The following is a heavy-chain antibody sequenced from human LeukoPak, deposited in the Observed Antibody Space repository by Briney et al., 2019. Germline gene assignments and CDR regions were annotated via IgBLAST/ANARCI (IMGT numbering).Heavy chain of an antibody. CDR2: VYYSGST. D-gene: IGHD3-22*01. CDR1: GGSFSSYY. J-gene: IGHJ3*01. Sequence: SETLSLTCTVSGGSFSSYYWSWIRQPPGKGLEWIGYVYYSGSTNYNPSLKSRVTISLDASKNQFSLKLSSVTAADTAVYYCARDNYYEGAFDVWGQGTMVTVSS. CDR3: ARDNYYEGAFDV. V-gene: IGHV4-59*01.